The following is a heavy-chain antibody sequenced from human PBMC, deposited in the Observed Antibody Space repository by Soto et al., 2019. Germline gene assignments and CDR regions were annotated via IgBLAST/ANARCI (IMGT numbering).Heavy chain of an antibody. V-gene: IGHV3-33*01. CDR2: IWYDGTQK. D-gene: IGHD4-17*01. CDR1: GFTFNTYS. CDR3: ARPGGTTVTGLWHFDS. Sequence: QVQLVESGGGVVQPGRSLRLSCEASGFTFNTYSMHWVRQPPGKGLEWLAAIWYDGTQKHYADFVKGRFTISRDNSKNTLYLQVNSLRAEDTAVYYCARPGGTTVTGLWHFDSWGQGTLVTVSS. J-gene: IGHJ4*02.